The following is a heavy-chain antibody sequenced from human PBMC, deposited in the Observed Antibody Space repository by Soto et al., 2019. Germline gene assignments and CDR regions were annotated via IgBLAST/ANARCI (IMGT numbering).Heavy chain of an antibody. Sequence: ETLSLTCTVSVGSISSYYWSWIRQPAGKGLEWIGRIYTSGSTNYNPSLKSRVTMSVDTSKNQFSLKLSSVTAADTAVYYCARDSSGWRVNYFDYWGQGTLATVYS. CDR2: IYTSGST. CDR3: ARDSSGWRVNYFDY. D-gene: IGHD6-19*01. J-gene: IGHJ4*02. CDR1: VGSISSYY. V-gene: IGHV4-4*07.